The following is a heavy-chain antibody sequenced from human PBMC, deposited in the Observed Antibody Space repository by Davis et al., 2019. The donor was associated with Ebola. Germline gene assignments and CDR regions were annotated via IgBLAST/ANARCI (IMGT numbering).Heavy chain of an antibody. D-gene: IGHD3-16*01. V-gene: IGHV4-34*01. CDR2: INPSGST. CDR1: GASFSRYY. CDR3: ARGRMTTLVIVNYYYFYMDV. J-gene: IGHJ6*03. Sequence: SETLSLTCAVYGASFSRYYWGWGRQTPGRGLEWIGEINPSGSTNYNPSLKSRVAMSVDTSKNQLSLNLRSVTAADTAVYYCARGRMTTLVIVNYYYFYMDVWGKGATVTVSS.